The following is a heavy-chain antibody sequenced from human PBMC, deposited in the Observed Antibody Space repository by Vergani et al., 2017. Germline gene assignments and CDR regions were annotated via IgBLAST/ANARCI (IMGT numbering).Heavy chain of an antibody. CDR3: ARDLLGYYGSGDV. CDR2: ISSSSSYI. V-gene: IGHV3-21*01. D-gene: IGHD3-10*01. CDR1: GFTFSSYS. J-gene: IGHJ6*02. Sequence: EVQLVESGGGLVKPGGSLRLSCAASGFTFSSYSMNWVRQAPGKGLEWVSSISSSSSYIYYADSVKGRFTISRDNAKNSLYLQMNSLRAEDTAVYYCARDLLGYYGSGDVWGQGTTVTVSS.